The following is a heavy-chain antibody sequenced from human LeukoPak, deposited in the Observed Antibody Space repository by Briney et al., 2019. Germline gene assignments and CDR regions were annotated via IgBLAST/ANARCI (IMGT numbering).Heavy chain of an antibody. V-gene: IGHV3-11*01. Sequence: GGSLRLSCLASGFTFSDYYMSWVRQAPGKGLEWISYMSSRGYPTYYAESVKGRFTISRDNAKNTLYLQMHNLRADDTAVYFCARVGIALTSPFDYWGLETLVAVS. CDR2: MSSRGYPT. D-gene: IGHD1-1*01. CDR1: GFTFSDYY. J-gene: IGHJ4*02. CDR3: ARVGIALTSPFDY.